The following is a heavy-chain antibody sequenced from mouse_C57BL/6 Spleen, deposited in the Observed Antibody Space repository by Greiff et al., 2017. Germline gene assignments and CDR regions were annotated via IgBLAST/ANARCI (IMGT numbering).Heavy chain of an antibody. V-gene: IGHV5-4*01. Sequence: EVHLVESGGGLVKPGGSLKLSCAASGFTFSSYAMSWVRQTPEKRLEWVATISDGGSYTYYPANVKGRFTISRDNATNNLYLQMSHLKSEDTAMYYCARDRDGYYPAGFAYWGQGTLVTVYA. CDR3: ARDRDGYYPAGFAY. CDR2: ISDGGSYT. D-gene: IGHD2-3*01. J-gene: IGHJ3*01. CDR1: GFTFSSYA.